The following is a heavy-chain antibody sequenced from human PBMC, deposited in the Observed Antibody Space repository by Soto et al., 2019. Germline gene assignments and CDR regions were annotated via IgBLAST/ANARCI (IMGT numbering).Heavy chain of an antibody. Sequence: QVQLQESGPGLVKPSQTLSLTCSVSGGSISSGDYYWNWIRQPPGKGLEWIGHIYYSGSTYYNSSLNSRVTISLDTSKTQSSLKLSSVTAADTAVYYCAGQPTAGSYYDLGSYYYYYAMDVWGQGTTVTVSS. V-gene: IGHV4-30-4*01. CDR2: IYYSGST. J-gene: IGHJ6*02. D-gene: IGHD3-10*01. CDR1: GGSISSGDYY. CDR3: AGQPTAGSYYDLGSYYYYYAMDV.